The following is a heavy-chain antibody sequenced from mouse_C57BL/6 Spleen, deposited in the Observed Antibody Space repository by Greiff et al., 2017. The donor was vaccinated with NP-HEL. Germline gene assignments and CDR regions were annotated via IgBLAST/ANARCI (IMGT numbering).Heavy chain of an antibody. CDR1: GYTFTSYW. Sequence: QVQLKQSGAELVRPGSSVKLSCKASGYTFTSYWMHWVKQRPIQGLEWIGNIDPSDSETHYNQKFKDKATLTVDKSSSTAYMQLSSLTSEDSAVYYCAKEGDYDLDYWGQGTTLTVSS. CDR3: AKEGDYDLDY. D-gene: IGHD2-4*01. CDR2: IDPSDSET. V-gene: IGHV1-52*01. J-gene: IGHJ2*01.